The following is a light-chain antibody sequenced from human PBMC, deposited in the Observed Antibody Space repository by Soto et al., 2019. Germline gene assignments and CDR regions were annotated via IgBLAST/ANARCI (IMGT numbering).Light chain of an antibody. J-gene: IGLJ3*02. CDR3: CSYAGTYALGV. CDR2: DVS. Sequence: QSALTQPRSVSGSPGQSVTISCTGTSGDIGGYNYVSWYQQHPGKAPKFMIYDVSKRPSGVPDRFSGSKSGNTASLTISGLQAEDEADYFCCSYAGTYALGVFGGGTQLTVL. V-gene: IGLV2-11*01. CDR1: SGDIGGYNY.